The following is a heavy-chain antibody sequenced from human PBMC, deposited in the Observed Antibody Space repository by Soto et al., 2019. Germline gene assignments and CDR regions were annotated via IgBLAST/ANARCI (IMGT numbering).Heavy chain of an antibody. D-gene: IGHD2-15*01. V-gene: IGHV4-59*08. CDR1: GGSISSYY. CDR2: IYYSGST. J-gene: IGHJ4*02. Sequence: QVQLQESGPGLVKPSETLSLTCTVSGGSISSYYWTWIRQPPGKGLEWIGYIYYSGSTNYNPSLXGXVXIXLDTSKNQFSLKLSSVTAADTAVYYCARRYGGNLDYWGQGTLVTVSS. CDR3: ARRYGGNLDY.